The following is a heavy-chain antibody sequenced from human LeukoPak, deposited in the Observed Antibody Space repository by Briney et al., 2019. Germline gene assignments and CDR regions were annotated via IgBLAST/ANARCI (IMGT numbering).Heavy chain of an antibody. D-gene: IGHD6-13*01. Sequence: GGSLRLSCAASGFTFDDYAMHWVRQAPGKGLEWVSGISWNSGSIGYADSVKGRFTISRDNAKNSLYLQMNSPRAEDTAVYYCARAGVRSSSWYYYYYMDVWGKGTTVTVSS. CDR2: ISWNSGSI. CDR1: GFTFDDYA. CDR3: ARAGVRSSSWYYYYYMDV. V-gene: IGHV3-9*01. J-gene: IGHJ6*03.